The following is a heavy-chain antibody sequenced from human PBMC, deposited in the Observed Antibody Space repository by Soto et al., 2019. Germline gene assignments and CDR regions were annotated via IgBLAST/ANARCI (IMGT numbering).Heavy chain of an antibody. D-gene: IGHD6-19*01. CDR1: GFPFSKSG. V-gene: IGHV3-30*18. Sequence: QVQLVESGGGVVQPGRSLGLSCAASGFPFSKSGVHWVRESPGKGLEWVAFISYDGCREDYADAVKGRLTSFRENSKNTVFLQMNSLRAEDTAVYYCAKDEATGWYTTYFFDYWGQGTLVTVSS. J-gene: IGHJ4*02. CDR3: AKDEATGWYTTYFFDY. CDR2: ISYDGCRE.